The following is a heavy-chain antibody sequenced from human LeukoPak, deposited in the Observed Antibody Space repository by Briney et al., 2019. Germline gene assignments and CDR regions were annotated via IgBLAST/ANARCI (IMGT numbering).Heavy chain of an antibody. D-gene: IGHD2-15*01. CDR2: ISSRNSFI. V-gene: IGHV3-21*01. J-gene: IGHJ3*02. Sequence: PGGSLRLSCEGSGINFNDYTMNWVRQAPGKGLEWVSSISSRNSFIHYTDSVKGRFTISRDNAKNSLYLQMNSLRADDTAVYYCARGGRYCSSGICRYDGFDIWGQGTMVIVSS. CDR1: GINFNDYT. CDR3: ARGGRYCSSGICRYDGFDI.